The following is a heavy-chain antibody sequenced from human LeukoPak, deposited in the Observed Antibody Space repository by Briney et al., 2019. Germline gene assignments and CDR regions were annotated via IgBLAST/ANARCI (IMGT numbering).Heavy chain of an antibody. CDR3: ASYSSGWYYFDY. CDR2: INHSGST. J-gene: IGHJ4*02. Sequence: PSETLSLTCAVYGGSFSGYYWSWIRQPPGKGLEWIGEINHSGSTNYNPSLKSRVTISVDTSKNQFSLKLGSVTAADTAVYYCASYSSGWYYFDYWGQGTLVTVSS. V-gene: IGHV4-34*01. CDR1: GGSFSGYY. D-gene: IGHD6-19*01.